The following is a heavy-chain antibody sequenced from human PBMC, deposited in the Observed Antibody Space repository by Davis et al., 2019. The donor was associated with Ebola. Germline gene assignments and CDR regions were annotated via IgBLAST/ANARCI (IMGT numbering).Heavy chain of an antibody. CDR2: IYYSGTI. D-gene: IGHD1-26*01. J-gene: IGHJ5*02. CDR3: VRGSGWFDP. Sequence: SETLSLTCNVSGGSISTYYWSWIRQPPGKGLEWIACIYYSGTINYNPSLKSRVSMSIDTSKNQFSLNLNSVTAADTAVYYCVRGSGWFDPWGQGTLVTVSS. V-gene: IGHV4-59*01. CDR1: GGSISTYY.